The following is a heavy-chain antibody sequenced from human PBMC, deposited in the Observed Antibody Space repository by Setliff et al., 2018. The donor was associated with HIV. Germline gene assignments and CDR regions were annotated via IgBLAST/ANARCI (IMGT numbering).Heavy chain of an antibody. CDR2: INWNSGSI. CDR3: ARAFQHFEYAFDI. Sequence: GGSLRLSCVVSGFNFEDYAMHWVRQAPGKGLEWVSGINWNSGSISYADSVKGRFTISRDNAKNTVYLQMNSLRAEDTAVYYCARAFQHFEYAFDIWGQGTMVTVSS. D-gene: IGHD3-9*01. CDR1: GFNFEDYA. J-gene: IGHJ3*02. V-gene: IGHV3-9*01.